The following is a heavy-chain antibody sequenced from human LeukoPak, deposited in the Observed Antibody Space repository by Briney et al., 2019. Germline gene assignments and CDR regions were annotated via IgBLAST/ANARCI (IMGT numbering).Heavy chain of an antibody. J-gene: IGHJ4*02. Sequence: GGSLRLSCAASGFTFSSYAMSSVRPAPGKGLEWVSAISGSGGSTYYADSVKGRFTISRDNSKNTLYLQMNSLGAEDTAVYYCSKDQGCGDYAAAYVYLGQGTLVTVSS. CDR1: GFTFSSYA. CDR2: ISGSGGST. CDR3: SKDQGCGDYAAAYVY. V-gene: IGHV3-23*01. D-gene: IGHD4-17*01.